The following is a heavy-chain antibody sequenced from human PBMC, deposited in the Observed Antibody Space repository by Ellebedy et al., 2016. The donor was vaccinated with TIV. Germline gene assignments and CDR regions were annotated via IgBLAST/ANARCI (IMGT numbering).Heavy chain of an antibody. V-gene: IGHV4-39*01. Sequence: PSETLSLTCTVSGGSLSRSSYYWGWFRQPPGKGLEWIGNFYYSGDTDYNPSLKSRVTMSVDTSKNQFSLNLRSVTAADTAVYYCARNPPTYNWVDSWGQGTLVTVSS. CDR2: FYYSGDT. CDR1: GGSLSRSSYY. J-gene: IGHJ5*01. CDR3: ARNPPTYNWVDS.